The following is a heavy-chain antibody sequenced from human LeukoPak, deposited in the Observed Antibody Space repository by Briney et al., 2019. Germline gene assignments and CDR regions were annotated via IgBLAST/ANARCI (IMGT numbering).Heavy chain of an antibody. J-gene: IGHJ4*02. V-gene: IGHV3-15*01. CDR3: TTDAGYEWELLEGC. Sequence: GGSLRLSCAASGFTFSNAWMSWVRQAPGKRLEWVGRIKSKTDGGTTDYAAPVKGRFTISRDDSKNTLYLQMNSLKTEDTAVYYCTTDAGYEWELLEGCWGQGTLVTVSS. D-gene: IGHD1-26*01. CDR2: IKSKTDGGTT. CDR1: GFTFSNAW.